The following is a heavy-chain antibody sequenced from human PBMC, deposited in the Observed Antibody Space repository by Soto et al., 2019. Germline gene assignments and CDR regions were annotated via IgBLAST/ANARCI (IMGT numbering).Heavy chain of an antibody. J-gene: IGHJ4*02. V-gene: IGHV1-69*13. CDR2: IIPIFGTA. CDR1: AGTCSSYA. CDR3: ARGVRAGVDY. Sequence: GASVQVSCKASAGTCSSYAISWVRQAPGQGLELMGGIIPIFGTANYAQKFQGRVTITADESTSTAYMELTTLTSDDTAFYYWARGVRAGVDYWGQGTLVTVSS. D-gene: IGHD1-26*01.